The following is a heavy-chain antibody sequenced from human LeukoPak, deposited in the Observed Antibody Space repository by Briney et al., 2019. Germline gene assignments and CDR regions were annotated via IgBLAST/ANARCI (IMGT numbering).Heavy chain of an antibody. J-gene: IGHJ4*02. D-gene: IGHD3-22*01. Sequence: GSLRLSCAASGFTFTTYAMSWVRQAPGXXLEWVSAISGRGGTTYYADSVKGRFTISRDNSKNTVSLQMNSLRAEDTAVYYCAKVRGAVAITFLDYWGQGTLVTVSS. CDR2: ISGRGGTT. CDR1: GFTFTTYA. V-gene: IGHV3-23*01. CDR3: AKVRGAVAITFLDY.